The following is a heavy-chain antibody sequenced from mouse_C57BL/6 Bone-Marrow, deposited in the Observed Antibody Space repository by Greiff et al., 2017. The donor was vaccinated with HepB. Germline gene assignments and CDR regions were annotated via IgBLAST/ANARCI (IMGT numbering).Heavy chain of an antibody. D-gene: IGHD4-1*01. CDR2: ISSGSSTI. CDR3: ARDLTGTFDY. CDR1: GFTFSDYG. V-gene: IGHV5-17*01. Sequence: EVKLMESGGGLVKPGGSLKLSCAASGFTFSDYGMHWVRQAPEKGLEWVAYISSGSSTIYYADTVKGRFTISRDNAKNTLFLQMTSLRSEDTAMYYCARDLTGTFDYWGQGTTLTVSS. J-gene: IGHJ2*01.